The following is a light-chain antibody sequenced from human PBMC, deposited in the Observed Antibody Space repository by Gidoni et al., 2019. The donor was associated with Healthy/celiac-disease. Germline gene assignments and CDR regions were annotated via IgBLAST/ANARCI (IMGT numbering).Light chain of an antibody. CDR1: QSLSSW. CDR3: QQYNSYSRT. Sequence: DIQLTQSPSTLSASLGDRVTITCRASQSLSSWLAWYQQKPGKAPKLLIYEASSLESGVPARFSGSGSGTEFTLTISSLQPDDFATYYCQQYNSYSRTFGQGTKVEIK. V-gene: IGKV1-5*01. CDR2: EAS. J-gene: IGKJ1*01.